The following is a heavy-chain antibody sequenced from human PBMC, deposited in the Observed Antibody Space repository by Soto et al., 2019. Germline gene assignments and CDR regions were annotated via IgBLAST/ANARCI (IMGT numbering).Heavy chain of an antibody. D-gene: IGHD1-20*01. V-gene: IGHV3-21*01. CDR3: GRDMGRGYDWKDEGGALYY. CDR2: ISSSSSYI. CDR1: GFTFSSYS. J-gene: IGHJ4*02. Sequence: GGSLRLSCAASGFTFSSYSMNWVRQAPGKGLEWVSSISSSSSYIYYADSVKGRFTISRDNAKNSLYLQMNSLRAEDTAVYFCGRDMGRGYDWKDEGGALYYWGQGTLVTVSS.